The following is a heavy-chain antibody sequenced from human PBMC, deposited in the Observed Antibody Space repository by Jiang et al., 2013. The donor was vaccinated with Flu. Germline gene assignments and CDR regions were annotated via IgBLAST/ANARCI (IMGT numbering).Heavy chain of an antibody. V-gene: IGHV4-31*03. Sequence: GSGLVKPSQTLSLTCTVSGGSISSGGYYWSWVRQHPGKGLEWIGYIYYSGSTYYSPSLKSRVTISLDTSKNQFSLTLTSVTAADTAVYYCARDRSAGYGEFLYYWGQGTLVTVSS. CDR3: ARDRSAGYGEFLYY. D-gene: IGHD3-10*01. CDR1: GGSISSGGYY. J-gene: IGHJ4*02. CDR2: IYYSGST.